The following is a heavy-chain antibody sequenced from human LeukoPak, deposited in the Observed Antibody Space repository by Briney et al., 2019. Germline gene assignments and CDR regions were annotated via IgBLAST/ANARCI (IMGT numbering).Heavy chain of an antibody. D-gene: IGHD2-21*02. Sequence: GGSLRLSCAASGFTFSSYWMSWVRQAPGKGLEWVSAISVSGGSTYYADSVKGRFTISRDNSKNTLYLQMNSLRAEETAVYYCAKERSRGGDCLDYWGQGTLVTVSS. J-gene: IGHJ4*02. V-gene: IGHV3-23*01. CDR2: ISVSGGST. CDR1: GFTFSSYW. CDR3: AKERSRGGDCLDY.